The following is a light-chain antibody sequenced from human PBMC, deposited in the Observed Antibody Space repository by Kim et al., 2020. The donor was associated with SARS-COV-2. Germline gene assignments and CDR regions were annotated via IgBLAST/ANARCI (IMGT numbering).Light chain of an antibody. J-gene: IGLJ3*02. CDR2: GKN. CDR1: SLRSYY. Sequence: SSDLTQDPAVSVALGQTVRITCHGDSLRSYYASWYQQKPGQAPVLVIYGKNNRPSGIPDRFSGSSSGNTASLTITGAQAEDEADYYCNSRDSSGNHPHWV. CDR3: NSRDSSGNHPHWV. V-gene: IGLV3-19*01.